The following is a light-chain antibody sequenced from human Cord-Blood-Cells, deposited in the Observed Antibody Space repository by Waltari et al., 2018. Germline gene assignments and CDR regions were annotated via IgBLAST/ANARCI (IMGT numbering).Light chain of an antibody. V-gene: IGLV2-23*01. Sequence: QSALTQPASVSGSPGQSLTIPCTGTTSDVGGYKLASCYHQHPGKAPKLLLYESRKRPVGVSNRFSGSKSGNTSSLTISGLQAEDEADYFCFSYAGSSSWVFGGGTKLTVL. J-gene: IGLJ3*02. CDR3: FSYAGSSSWV. CDR2: ESR. CDR1: TSDVGGYKL.